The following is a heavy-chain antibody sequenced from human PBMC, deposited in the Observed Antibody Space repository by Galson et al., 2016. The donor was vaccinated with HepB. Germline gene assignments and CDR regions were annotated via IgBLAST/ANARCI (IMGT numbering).Heavy chain of an antibody. D-gene: IGHD1-26*01. Sequence: SLRLSCAASGFTFSSYGMNWVRQAPGKGLQWVAIIWYDGSIKYYADSVRGRFSIPRDNSKNTLYLQMNSLRAEDTAVYYCARDSWEVNAFDIWGQGTMVTVSS. CDR3: ARDSWEVNAFDI. CDR2: IWYDGSIK. CDR1: GFTFSSYG. V-gene: IGHV3-33*01. J-gene: IGHJ3*02.